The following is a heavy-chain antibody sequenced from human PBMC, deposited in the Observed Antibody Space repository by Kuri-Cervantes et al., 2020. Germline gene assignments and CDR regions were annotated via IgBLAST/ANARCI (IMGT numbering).Heavy chain of an antibody. J-gene: IGHJ4*02. V-gene: IGHV3-30*02. Sequence: GESLEISCAASGFTFWAYGMHWVRQAPGRGLEWVAFIGYDGSDKYYADSVKGRFTISRDNSKNMLYLQMNSLRAEDTAVYYCAKDQHYDSSMSIDYWGQGTLVTVLL. D-gene: IGHD3-22*01. CDR1: GFTFWAYG. CDR3: AKDQHYDSSMSIDY. CDR2: IGYDGSDK.